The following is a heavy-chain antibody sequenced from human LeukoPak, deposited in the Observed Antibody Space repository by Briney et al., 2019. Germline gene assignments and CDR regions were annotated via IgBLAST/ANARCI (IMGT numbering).Heavy chain of an antibody. CDR1: GFTFHSYW. Sequence: GGSLRLSCAASGFTFHSYWMHWVRQAPGKGLVWVSRIDNDGGSTTYADSVKGRFTISRDSSKHTPYLQMNSLRVEDTAVYYCAKAGLVRGGALDSWGQGTLVTVSS. J-gene: IGHJ4*02. CDR3: AKAGLVRGGALDS. V-gene: IGHV3-74*01. CDR2: IDNDGGST. D-gene: IGHD4/OR15-4a*01.